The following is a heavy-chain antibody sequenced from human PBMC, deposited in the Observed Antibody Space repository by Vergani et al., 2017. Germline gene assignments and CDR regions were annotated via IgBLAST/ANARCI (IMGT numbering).Heavy chain of an antibody. CDR2: IYYSGST. CDR3: ATGGYYDSSGYYGI. CDR1: GGSISSSSYY. V-gene: IGHV4-39*01. Sequence: QLQLQESGPGLVKPSETLSLTCTVSGGSISSSSYYWGWIRQPPGKGLEWIGSIYYSGSTYYNPSLKSRVTISVDTSKNQFSLKLSSVTAADTAVYYCATGGYYDSSGYYGIWDRGTMVTVSA. D-gene: IGHD3-22*01. J-gene: IGHJ3*02.